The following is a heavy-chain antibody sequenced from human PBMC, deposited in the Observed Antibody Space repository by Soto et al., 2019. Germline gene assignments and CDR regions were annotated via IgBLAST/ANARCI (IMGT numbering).Heavy chain of an antibody. CDR3: ARDQAAPN. Sequence: SVNVSCQASGGTISIYAISWVRQAPGQGLEWMGGIIPIFGTANYAQKFQGRVTITADESTSTAYMELSSLRSEDTAVYYCARDQAAPNWGQGTLVTVSS. V-gene: IGHV1-69*13. D-gene: IGHD6-6*01. J-gene: IGHJ4*02. CDR1: GGTISIYA. CDR2: IIPIFGTA.